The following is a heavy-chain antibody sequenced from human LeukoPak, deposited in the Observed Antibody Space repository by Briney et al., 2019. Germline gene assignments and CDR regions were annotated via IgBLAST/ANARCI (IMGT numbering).Heavy chain of an antibody. CDR1: GFTFSSYG. CDR3: ARDRGGIDPEYQLLPEPDY. D-gene: IGHD2-2*01. V-gene: IGHV3-33*01. J-gene: IGHJ4*02. Sequence: PGRSLRLSCAASGFTFSSYGMHWVRQAPGKGLEWVAVIWYDGSNKYYADSVKGRFTISRDNSKNTLYLQMNSLRAEDTAVYYYARDRGGIDPEYQLLPEPDYWGQGTMVTVSS. CDR2: IWYDGSNK.